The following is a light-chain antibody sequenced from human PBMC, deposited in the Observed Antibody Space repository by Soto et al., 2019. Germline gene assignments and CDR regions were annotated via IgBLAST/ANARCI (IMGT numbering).Light chain of an antibody. Sequence: EIVLTQSPGTLSLSPGERATLCCRASQSVSSNYLAWYQQKPGQAPRLLIYGASSRATGISDRFSGSGSGTDFTLTISGVEPEDFAVYYCQHYGSSPPMYTFGQGTKLEIK. CDR2: GAS. J-gene: IGKJ2*01. CDR1: QSVSSNY. V-gene: IGKV3-20*01. CDR3: QHYGSSPPMYT.